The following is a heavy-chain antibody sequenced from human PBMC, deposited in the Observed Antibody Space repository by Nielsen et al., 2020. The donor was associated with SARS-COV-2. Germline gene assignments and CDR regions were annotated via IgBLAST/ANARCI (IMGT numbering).Heavy chain of an antibody. D-gene: IGHD3-3*01. V-gene: IGHV1-24*01. CDR3: ATRSRGGYDFWSGHYYFDY. Sequence: ASVKVSCKVSGYTLTELSMHWVRQAPGKGLEWMGGFDPEDGETIYAQKFQGRVTMTEDTSTDTAYMELSSLRSEDTAVYYCATRSRGGYDFWSGHYYFDYWGQGTLVTVSS. CDR1: GYTLTELS. J-gene: IGHJ4*02. CDR2: FDPEDGET.